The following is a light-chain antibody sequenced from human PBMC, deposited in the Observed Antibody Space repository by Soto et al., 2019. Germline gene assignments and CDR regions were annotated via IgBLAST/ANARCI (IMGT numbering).Light chain of an antibody. CDR1: QSVSSN. Sequence: EIVLTQSPATLSLSPGERATLSCRASQSVSSNLAWYQQKPGQAPRLLIYDASTRATGIPARFSGSGSGTEFTLTISSLQSEDFAVYYCQQYTNWRTFGQGTKVDI. CDR3: QQYTNWRT. CDR2: DAS. V-gene: IGKV3-15*01. J-gene: IGKJ1*01.